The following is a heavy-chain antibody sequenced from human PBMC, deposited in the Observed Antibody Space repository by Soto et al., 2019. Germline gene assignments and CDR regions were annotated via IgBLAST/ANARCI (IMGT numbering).Heavy chain of an antibody. J-gene: IGHJ4*02. D-gene: IGHD5-12*01. CDR2: TYYRSKWYN. V-gene: IGHV6-1*01. CDR1: GDSVSSSSVT. Sequence: SQTLSLTCAISGDSVSSSSVTWNWIRQSPSRGLEWLGRTYYRSKWYNDYAESVKSRITINPDTSKNQFSLKLSSVAAADTAVYYCARHTDIVSSTVYNWGQGILVTVSS. CDR3: ARHTDIVSSTVYN.